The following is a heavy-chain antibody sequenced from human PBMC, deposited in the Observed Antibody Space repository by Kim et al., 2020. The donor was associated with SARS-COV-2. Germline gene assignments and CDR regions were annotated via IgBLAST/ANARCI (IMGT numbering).Heavy chain of an antibody. J-gene: IGHJ5*02. CDR3: ARDRIVVVPAATNWFDP. CDR1: GYTFTSYG. CDR2: ISAYNGNT. Sequence: ASVKVSCKASGYTFTSYGISWVRQAPGQGLEWMGWISAYNGNTNYAQKLQGRVTMTTDTSTSTAYMELRSLRSDDTAVYYCARDRIVVVPAATNWFDPWGQGTLVTASS. D-gene: IGHD2-2*01. V-gene: IGHV1-18*01.